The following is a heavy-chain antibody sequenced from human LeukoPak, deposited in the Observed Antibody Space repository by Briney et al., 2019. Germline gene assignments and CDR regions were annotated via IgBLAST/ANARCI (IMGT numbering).Heavy chain of an antibody. V-gene: IGHV3-23*01. CDR1: GFTFSSYA. D-gene: IGHD3-10*01. CDR3: AKPDYYGSGSYYGNFDY. J-gene: IGHJ4*02. Sequence: QPGGSLRLSCAASGFTFSSYAMSWVRQAPGKGLEWVSAISGSGGSTYYADSVKGRFTISRDNSKNTLYLQMNSLRAEDTAVYYCAKPDYYGSGSYYGNFDYWGQGTLVTVSS. CDR2: ISGSGGST.